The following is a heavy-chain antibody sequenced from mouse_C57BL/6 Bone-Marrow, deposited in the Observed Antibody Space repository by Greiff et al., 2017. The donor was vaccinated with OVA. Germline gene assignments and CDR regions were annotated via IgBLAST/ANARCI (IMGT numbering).Heavy chain of an antibody. CDR3: TRGYSNYYAMDY. V-gene: IGHV1-15*01. Sequence: VQLQQSGAELVRPGASVTLSCKASGYTFTDYEMHWVKQTPVHGLEWIGAIDPETGGTAYNQKFKGKAILTADKSSSTAYMELRSLTSEDSAVYYCTRGYSNYYAMDYGGQGNSVTVSA. CDR2: IDPETGGT. D-gene: IGHD2-5*01. J-gene: IGHJ4*01. CDR1: GYTFTDYE.